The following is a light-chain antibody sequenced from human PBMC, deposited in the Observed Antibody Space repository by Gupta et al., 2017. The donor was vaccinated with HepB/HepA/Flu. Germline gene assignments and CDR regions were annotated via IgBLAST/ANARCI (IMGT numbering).Light chain of an antibody. CDR2: WAS. CDR1: QTVLYSPNNKNY. V-gene: IGKV4-1*01. Sequence: VLTQSPNSLAVSLRERATISCKSSQTVLYSPNNKNYLAWYQQKPGQPPKLLIYWASTRDSGVPDRFSGSGSGTDFTLTIGSLQAEDVAVYYCQQYYSNPQTFGQGTKVEVK. CDR3: QQYYSNPQT. J-gene: IGKJ1*01.